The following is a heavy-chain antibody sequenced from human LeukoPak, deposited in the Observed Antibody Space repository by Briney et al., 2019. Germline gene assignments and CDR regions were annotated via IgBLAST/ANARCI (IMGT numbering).Heavy chain of an antibody. CDR3: ARDRKQWLTSDAFDI. V-gene: IGHV4-61*02. J-gene: IGHJ3*02. CDR2: IYTSGST. D-gene: IGHD6-19*01. Sequence: NPSETLSLTXTVSGGSISSGSYYWSWIRQPAGKGLEWIGRIYTSGSTNYNPSLKSRVTISVDTSKNQFSLKLSSVTAADTAVYYCARDRKQWLTSDAFDIWGQRTMVTVSS. CDR1: GGSISSGSYY.